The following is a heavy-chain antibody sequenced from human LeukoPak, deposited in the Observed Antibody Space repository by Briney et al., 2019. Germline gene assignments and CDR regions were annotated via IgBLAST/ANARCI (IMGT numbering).Heavy chain of an antibody. J-gene: IGHJ6*03. CDR1: GGSISSYY. V-gene: IGHV4-59*01. D-gene: IGHD3-22*01. CDR3: ARDPVFRAYDSSGYYHYYYMDV. Sequence: SETLSLTCTVSGGSISSYYWSWIRQPPGKGLEWIGYIYYSGSTNYNPSLKSRVTISVDTSKNQFSLKLSSVTAADTAVYYCARDPVFRAYDSSGYYHYYYMDVWGKGTTVTVSS. CDR2: IYYSGST.